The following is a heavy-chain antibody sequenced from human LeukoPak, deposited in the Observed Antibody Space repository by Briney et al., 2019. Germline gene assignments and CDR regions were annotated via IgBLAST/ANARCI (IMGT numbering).Heavy chain of an antibody. CDR2: INPNSGGT. V-gene: IGHV1-2*02. J-gene: IGHJ4*02. D-gene: IGHD6-6*01. Sequence: ASVRVSCKASGYTFTDYYMHWVRHAPGQGLEWMGWINPNSGGTNFAQKFQGRITMTKDTSISAAYMELSSLRPDDTAVYYCARDLGYSRSSGDFDFWGQGTLVTVSS. CDR1: GYTFTDYY. CDR3: ARDLGYSRSSGDFDF.